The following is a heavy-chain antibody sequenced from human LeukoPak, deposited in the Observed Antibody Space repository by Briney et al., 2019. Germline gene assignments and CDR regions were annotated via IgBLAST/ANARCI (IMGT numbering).Heavy chain of an antibody. V-gene: IGHV1-69*04. Sequence: GASVKVSCKASGGTFSSYAISWVRQAPGQGLEWMGRIIPILGIANYAQKFQGRVTITADKSTSTAYMELSSLRSEDTAVYYCAREAGPMVRGGPFDYWGQGTLVTVSS. CDR1: GGTFSSYA. J-gene: IGHJ4*02. CDR3: AREAGPMVRGGPFDY. D-gene: IGHD3-10*01. CDR2: IIPILGIA.